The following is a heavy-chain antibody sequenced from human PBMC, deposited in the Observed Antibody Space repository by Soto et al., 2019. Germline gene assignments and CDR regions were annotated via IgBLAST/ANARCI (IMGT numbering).Heavy chain of an antibody. D-gene: IGHD3-10*01. CDR1: GFTVSSNY. V-gene: IGHV3-53*04. Sequence: EVQLVESGGGLVQPGGSLRLSCAASGFTVSSNYMSWVRQAPGKGLEWVSVIYSGGSTYYAYSVKGRLTLSRHNSKTTLYLQMNSLRAEDTAADYCAREVGHGWFDPWGQGTLVTVSS. J-gene: IGHJ5*02. CDR3: AREVGHGWFDP. CDR2: IYSGGST.